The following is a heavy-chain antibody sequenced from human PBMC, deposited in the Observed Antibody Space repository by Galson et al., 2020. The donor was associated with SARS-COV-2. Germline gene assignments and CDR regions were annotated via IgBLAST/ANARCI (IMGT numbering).Heavy chain of an antibody. V-gene: IGHV1-69*05. CDR2: IIPIFGTA. Sequence: ASVQVSCKASGGTLSSYAISWVRQAPGQGLEWMGGIIPIFGTANYAQKFQGRVTITTDESTSTAYMELSSLRSEDTAVYYCARTGWTTVTTGGGSYYYCYMGVWGKGTTVTGSS. J-gene: IGHJ6*03. D-gene: IGHD4-17*01. CDR3: ARTGWTTVTTGGGSYYYCYMGV. CDR1: GGTLSSYA.